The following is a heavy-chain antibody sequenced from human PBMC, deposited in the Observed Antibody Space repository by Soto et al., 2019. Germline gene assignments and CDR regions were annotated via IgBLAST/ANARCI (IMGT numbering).Heavy chain of an antibody. D-gene: IGHD4-4*01. J-gene: IGHJ6*02. CDR3: ARGVVPDYSNYYYYGMDV. V-gene: IGHV1-69*01. CDR1: GGTFSSYA. Sequence: QVQLVQSGAEVKKPGSSVKVSCKASGGTFSSYAISWVRQAPGQGLEWMGGIIPIFGTANYAQKFQGRVTITADESTSTAYMELSSLRSEDTAVYYCARGVVPDYSNYYYYGMDVWGQGTTVTVSS. CDR2: IIPIFGTA.